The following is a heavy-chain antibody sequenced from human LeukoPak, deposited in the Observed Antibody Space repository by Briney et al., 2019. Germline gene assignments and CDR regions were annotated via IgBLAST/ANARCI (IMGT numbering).Heavy chain of an antibody. D-gene: IGHD3-3*01. J-gene: IGHJ4*02. V-gene: IGHV1-2*02. CDR1: GYTFTVYY. CDR3: ARDSYDFWTNYYFDY. CDR2: INPNSGGT. Sequence: ASVKVSFKASGYTFTVYYMHWARQAPGQGLEWMGWINPNSGGTNYAQKFQGRVTMTRDTSISTAYMELSSLRSEDTAVYYCARDSYDFWTNYYFDYWGQGTLVTVSS.